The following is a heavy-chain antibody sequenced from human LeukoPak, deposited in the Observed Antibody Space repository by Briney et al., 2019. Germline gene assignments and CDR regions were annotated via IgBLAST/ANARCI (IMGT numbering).Heavy chain of an antibody. CDR1: GGSFSGYY. J-gene: IGHJ4*02. CDR3: ARVAYDYVWGSYRDYYFDY. CDR2: INYSGST. Sequence: SETLSLTCAVYGGSFSGYYWSWIRQPPGKGLEWIGEINYSGSTNYNPSLKSRVTISVDTSKNQFSLKLSSVTAADTAVYYCARVAYDYVWGSYRDYYFDYWGQGTLVTVSS. V-gene: IGHV4-34*01. D-gene: IGHD3-16*02.